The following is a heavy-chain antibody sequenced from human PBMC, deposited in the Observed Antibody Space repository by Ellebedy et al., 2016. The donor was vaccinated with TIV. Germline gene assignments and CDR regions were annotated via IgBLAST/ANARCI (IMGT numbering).Heavy chain of an antibody. J-gene: IGHJ4*02. CDR3: ARLDAIIAVKSLDY. V-gene: IGHV3-7*03. CDR2: IKEDGSVE. Sequence: GGSLRLSCAASGFTFSNYWMNWVRQAPGKGLEWVAQIKEDGSVEAYIDSVKGRFSIARDNAKNSLYLQMNSLRAEDTAVYYCARLDAIIAVKSLDYWGQGTLVTVSS. D-gene: IGHD6-19*01. CDR1: GFTFSNYW.